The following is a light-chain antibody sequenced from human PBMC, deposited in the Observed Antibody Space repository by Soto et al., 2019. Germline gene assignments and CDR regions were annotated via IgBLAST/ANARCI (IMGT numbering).Light chain of an antibody. Sequence: QSVLTQPASVSGSPGQSITISCTGTSSDIGGYNYVSWYQQNPGKAPKLMIYDVSKRPSGVSNRFSGSKSGNTASLTISGFQVKDEANYYCSSYTSSRTVVFGGGTKVTVL. J-gene: IGLJ2*01. CDR3: SSYTSSRTVV. CDR2: DVS. CDR1: SSDIGGYNY. V-gene: IGLV2-14*01.